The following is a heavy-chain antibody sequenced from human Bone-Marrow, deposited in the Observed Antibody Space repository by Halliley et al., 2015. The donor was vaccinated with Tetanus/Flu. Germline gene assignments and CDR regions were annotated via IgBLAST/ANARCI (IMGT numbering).Heavy chain of an antibody. CDR3: ARDLTTVTGRYYLDF. J-gene: IGHJ4*02. CDR2: INEDGSDQ. CDR1: GFSFRSYW. Sequence: AASGFSFRSYWLTWVRQAPGKGLEWVANINEDGSDQYYLDSLKGRFSISRDNAKNSLYLQMNSLRAEDTAVYYCARDLTTVTGRYYLDFWGQGTLVTVSS. D-gene: IGHD4-17*01. V-gene: IGHV3-7*01.